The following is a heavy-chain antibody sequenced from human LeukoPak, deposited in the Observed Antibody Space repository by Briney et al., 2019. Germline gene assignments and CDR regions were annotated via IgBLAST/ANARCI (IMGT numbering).Heavy chain of an antibody. D-gene: IGHD5-12*01. V-gene: IGHV4-61*08. CDR3: AHGRVATFFNY. Sequence: SETLSLTCTVSGGSVSTAGYFWRWIRQPPGEGPEWIGYVYYSGSSNYNPSLKTRVTISLDTSKNQFSLRLSSVTAADTAVYYCAHGRVATFFNYWGQGTLVTVSS. CDR1: GGSVSTAGYF. J-gene: IGHJ4*02. CDR2: VYYSGSS.